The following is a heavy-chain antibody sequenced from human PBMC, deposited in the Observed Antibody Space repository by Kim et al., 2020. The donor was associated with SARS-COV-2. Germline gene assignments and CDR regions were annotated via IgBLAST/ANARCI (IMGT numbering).Heavy chain of an antibody. J-gene: IGHJ5*02. CDR3: VREPAS. Sequence: SDGGSINSADSVTGRFTIARDNAKKSLSLQMNSLTPEDTAVYYCVREPASWGQGTLVTVSS. V-gene: IGHV3-11*01. CDR2: SDGGSI.